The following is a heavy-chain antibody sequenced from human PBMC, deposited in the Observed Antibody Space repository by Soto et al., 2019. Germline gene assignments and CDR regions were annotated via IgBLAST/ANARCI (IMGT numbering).Heavy chain of an antibody. V-gene: IGHV1-69*01. CDR2: IIPLFGTT. CDR1: GDTFKKCV. D-gene: IGHD3-16*02. J-gene: IGHJ6*02. Sequence: QVQVVQSGVEVRRPGSSVKVSCKASGDTFKKCVISWVRQAPGQGLEWMGGIIPLFGTTDFAQRFQGRLTITTDESTTTAYMELSRLRSEDPATYYCAAELGFGKLSVVWGQGTTVIVSS. CDR3: AAELGFGKLSVV.